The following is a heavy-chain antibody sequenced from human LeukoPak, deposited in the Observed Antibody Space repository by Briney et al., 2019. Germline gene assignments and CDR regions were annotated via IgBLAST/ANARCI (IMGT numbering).Heavy chain of an antibody. CDR1: GGSFSGYY. V-gene: IGHV4-31*11. CDR2: IYYSGST. Sequence: SETLSLTCAVYGGSFSGYYWSWIRQHPGKGLEWIGYIYYSGSTYYNPSLKSRVTISVDTSKNQFSLKLSSVTAADTAVFYCARWANPGYCSSTSCYIFDYWGQGTLVTVSS. J-gene: IGHJ4*02. D-gene: IGHD2-2*02. CDR3: ARWANPGYCSSTSCYIFDY.